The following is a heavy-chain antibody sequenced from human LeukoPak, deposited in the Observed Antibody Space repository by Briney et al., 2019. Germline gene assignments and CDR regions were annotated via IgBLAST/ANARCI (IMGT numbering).Heavy chain of an antibody. CDR1: GGTFSSYA. J-gene: IGHJ4*02. D-gene: IGHD3-3*01. Sequence: ASVRVSCKASGGTFSSYAISWVRQAPGQGLEWMGWIDPKSGVPNYAQMFLGRVTMTRDTSHTTAYLELTWLRSDDTAVYYCARDDSYNDLNSFDFWGQGTLVTVSS. CDR2: IDPKSGVP. V-gene: IGHV1-2*02. CDR3: ARDDSYNDLNSFDF.